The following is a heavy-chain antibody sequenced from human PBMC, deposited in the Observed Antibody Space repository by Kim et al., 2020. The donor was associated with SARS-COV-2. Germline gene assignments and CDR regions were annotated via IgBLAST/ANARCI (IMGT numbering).Heavy chain of an antibody. J-gene: IGHJ4*02. D-gene: IGHD2-2*01. CDR2: INHSGST. V-gene: IGHV4-34*01. CDR3: ARGSPEKGYCSSTSCYALDY. Sequence: SQTLSLTCAVYGGSFSGYYWSRIRQPPGKGLEWIGEINHSGSTNYNPSLKSRVTISVDTSKNQFSLKLSSVTAADTAVYYCARGSPEKGYCSSTSCYALDYWGQGTLVTVSS. CDR1: GGSFSGYY.